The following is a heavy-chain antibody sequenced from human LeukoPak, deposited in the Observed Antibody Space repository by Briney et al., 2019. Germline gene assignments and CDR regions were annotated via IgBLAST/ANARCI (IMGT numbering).Heavy chain of an antibody. J-gene: IGHJ3*02. CDR1: GYTLTELS. CDR3: ATTSMIVPTDAAFDI. CDR2: FDPEDGET. D-gene: IGHD3-22*01. Sequence: GASVKVSCTVSGYTLTELSMHWVRQAPGKGLEWMGGFDPEDGETIYAQKFQGRVTMTEDTSTDTAYMELSSLRSEDTAVYYCATTSMIVPTDAAFDIWGQGTMVTVSS. V-gene: IGHV1-24*01.